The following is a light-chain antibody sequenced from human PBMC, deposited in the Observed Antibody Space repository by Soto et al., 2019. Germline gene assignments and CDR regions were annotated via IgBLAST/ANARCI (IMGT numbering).Light chain of an antibody. J-gene: IGKJ1*01. CDR1: QSISGY. V-gene: IGKV1-39*01. CDR3: QQTSSIPT. Sequence: DIQMTQSPSSLSASVGDRVTITCRASQSISGYLNWYQQKPGKAPKLLIYAASSLQSGVPSRFSGSGSGTDFTLTISSLQPEDFATYYCQQTSSIPTFGQGTKVEIK. CDR2: AAS.